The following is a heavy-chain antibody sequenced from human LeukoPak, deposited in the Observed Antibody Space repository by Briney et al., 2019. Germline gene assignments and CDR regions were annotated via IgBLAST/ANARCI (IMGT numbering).Heavy chain of an antibody. D-gene: IGHD3-22*01. CDR3: ARLSPYYYDTSGYYYGYFDY. CDR2: IYYSGST. J-gene: IGHJ4*02. Sequence: PSETLSLTCTVSGGSISRGGYYWSWIRQHPGKGLERIGYIYYSGSTFYNPYLKSRVTISVDTSKNQFSLKLSSVTAADTAVYYCARLSPYYYDTSGYYYGYFDYWGQGTLVTVSS. CDR1: GGSISRGGYY. V-gene: IGHV4-31*03.